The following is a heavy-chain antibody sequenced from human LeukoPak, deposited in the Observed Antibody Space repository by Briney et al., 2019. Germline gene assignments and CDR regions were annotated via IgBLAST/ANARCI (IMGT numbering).Heavy chain of an antibody. CDR1: GFTFSSYS. V-gene: IGHV3-48*01. Sequence: PGGSLRLSYAASGFTFSSYSMNWVRQAPGKGLEWVSYISSSSSTIYYADSVKGRFTISRDNAKNSLYLQMNSLRAEDTAVYYCASLDIVVVPAAIPRDYWGQGTLVTVSS. CDR2: ISSSSSTI. D-gene: IGHD2-2*02. CDR3: ASLDIVVVPAAIPRDY. J-gene: IGHJ4*02.